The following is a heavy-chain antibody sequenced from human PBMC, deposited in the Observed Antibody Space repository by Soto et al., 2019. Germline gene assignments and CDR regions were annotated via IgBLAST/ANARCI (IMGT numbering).Heavy chain of an antibody. CDR2: IVVGSGNT. CDR3: ARSCSSTSCYGGDDY. Sequence: SVKVSCKASGFTFTSSAMQWVRQARGQRLEWIGWIVVGSGNTNYAQKFQERVTITRDMSTSTAYMELSSLRSEDTAVYYCARSCSSTSCYGGDDYWGQGTLVTVSS. J-gene: IGHJ4*02. V-gene: IGHV1-58*02. D-gene: IGHD2-2*01. CDR1: GFTFTSSA.